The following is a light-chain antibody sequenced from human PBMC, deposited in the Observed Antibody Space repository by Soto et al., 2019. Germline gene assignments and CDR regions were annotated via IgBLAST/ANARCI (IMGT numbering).Light chain of an antibody. CDR1: SSNIGSNT. CDR2: SNN. J-gene: IGLJ3*02. V-gene: IGLV1-44*01. CDR3: AAWDDSLNGPV. Sequence: QSVLTQPPSASGTPGQRVTISCSGSSSNIGSNTVNWYQQLPGTAPKLLIYSNNQRPSGVPDRLSGSKSGTSASLAISGLQSEDEGDYYCAAWDDSLNGPVFGGGTQLTVL.